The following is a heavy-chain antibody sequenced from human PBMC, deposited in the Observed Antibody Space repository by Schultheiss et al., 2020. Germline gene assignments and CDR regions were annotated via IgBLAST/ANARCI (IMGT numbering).Heavy chain of an antibody. J-gene: IGHJ6*02. CDR2: IKSKTDGGTT. CDR3: TTNYDILTGYIYYYYGMDV. CDR1: GFTFSNAW. V-gene: IGHV3-15*01. Sequence: GGSLRLSCAASGFTFSNAWMSWVRQAPGKGLEWVGRIKSKTDGGTTDYAAPVKGRFTISRDDSKNTLYLQMNSLKTEDTAVYYCTTNYDILTGYIYYYYGMDVWGRGTTGTVSS. D-gene: IGHD3-9*01.